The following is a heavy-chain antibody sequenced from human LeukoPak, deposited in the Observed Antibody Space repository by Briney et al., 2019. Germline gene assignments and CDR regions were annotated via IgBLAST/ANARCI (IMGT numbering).Heavy chain of an antibody. CDR2: INAGNGNT. J-gene: IGHJ4*02. D-gene: IGHD6-13*01. CDR1: GYTFTSYA. CDR3: ARAHAWYGSRDY. Sequence: ASVKASCKASGYTFTSYAMHWVRQAPGQRLEWMGWINAGNGNTKYSQKFQGRVTITRDTSASTAYMELSSLRSEDTAVYYCARAHAWYGSRDYWGQGTLVTVSS. V-gene: IGHV1-3*01.